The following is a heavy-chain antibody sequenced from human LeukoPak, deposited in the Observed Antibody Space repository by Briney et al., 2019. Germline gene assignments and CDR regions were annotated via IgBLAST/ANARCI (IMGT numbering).Heavy chain of an antibody. D-gene: IGHD3-22*01. CDR2: INPSGGST. Sequence: GASVKVSCKASGYTFTSYYMHWVRQAPGQGLEWMGIINPSGGSTSYAQKFQGRVTMTRDMSTSTVYMELSSLRSEDTAVYYCARGGRWYYYDSSGYLEYYFDYWGQGTLVTVSS. CDR3: ARGGRWYYYDSSGYLEYYFDY. CDR1: GYTFTSYY. V-gene: IGHV1-46*01. J-gene: IGHJ4*02.